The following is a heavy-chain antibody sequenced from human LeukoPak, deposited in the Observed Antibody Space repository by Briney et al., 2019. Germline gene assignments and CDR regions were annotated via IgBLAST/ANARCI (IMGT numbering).Heavy chain of an antibody. V-gene: IGHV4-59*01. CDR3: ARGLVVPAAMPELDYYYYGMDV. CDR2: IYYSGST. J-gene: IGHJ6*02. Sequence: SETLSLTCTVSGGSISSYYWNWIRQPPGKGLEWIGYIYYSGSTNYNPSLKSRVTISVDTSKNQFSLKLSSVTAADTAVYYCARGLVVPAAMPELDYYYYGMDVWGQGTTVTVSS. D-gene: IGHD2-2*01. CDR1: GGSISSYY.